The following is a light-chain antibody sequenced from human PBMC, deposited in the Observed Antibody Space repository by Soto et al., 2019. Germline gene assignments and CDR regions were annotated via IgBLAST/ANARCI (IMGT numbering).Light chain of an antibody. Sequence: IQMTQSPSSLSASVGDRVTITCRASQAIGTALGWYQQKPGKAPKRLIYAGSNLQSDVPSRFSGSGSGTDFTLTISSLQPEDFATYYCQQTDSFPLTFGGGTKVEIK. J-gene: IGKJ4*01. CDR2: AGS. CDR1: QAIGTA. V-gene: IGKV1-17*01. CDR3: QQTDSFPLT.